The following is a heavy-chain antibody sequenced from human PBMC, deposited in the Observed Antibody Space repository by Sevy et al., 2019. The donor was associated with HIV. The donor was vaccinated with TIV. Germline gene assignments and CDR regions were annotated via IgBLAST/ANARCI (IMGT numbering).Heavy chain of an antibody. D-gene: IGHD2-21*01. CDR1: GLIFSDYY. V-gene: IGHV3-11*06. CDR3: ARLRVIASAPYYFDY. CDR2: ISSGNTYT. Sequence: GSLRLSCAASGLIFSDYYMGWVRQAPGKGLEWVADISSGNTYTNYADSVKGRFTISRDNAKKSLYLQMNTLRAEDTAVYYCARLRVIASAPYYFDYWGQGVLVTVSS. J-gene: IGHJ4*02.